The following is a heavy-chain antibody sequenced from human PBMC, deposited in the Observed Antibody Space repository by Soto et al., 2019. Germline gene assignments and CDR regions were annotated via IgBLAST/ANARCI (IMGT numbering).Heavy chain of an antibody. CDR1: GYTFTSYY. CDR3: ARDPTLLWFGELLSPYYYGMDV. D-gene: IGHD3-10*01. Sequence: ASVKVSCKASGYTFTSYYMHWVRQAPGQGLEWMGIINPSGGSTSYAQKFQGRVTMTRDTSTSTVYMELSSLRSEDTAVYYCARDPTLLWFGELLSPYYYGMDVWGQGTTVTVSS. J-gene: IGHJ6*02. V-gene: IGHV1-46*01. CDR2: INPSGGST.